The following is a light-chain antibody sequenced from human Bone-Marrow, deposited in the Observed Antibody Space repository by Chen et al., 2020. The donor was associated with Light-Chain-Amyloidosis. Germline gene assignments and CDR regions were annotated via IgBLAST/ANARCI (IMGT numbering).Light chain of an antibody. Sequence: SYVLTQPSSVSVAPGQTATIACGGNNIGSTGVHWYQQTPGQAPLLVVYDDSDRPSGIPERLSGSKSGTSASLAITGLQAEDEADYYCQSYDNSLSGWVFGGGTKLTVL. CDR2: DDS. V-gene: IGLV3-21*02. CDR1: NIGSTG. J-gene: IGLJ3*02. CDR3: QSYDNSLSGWV.